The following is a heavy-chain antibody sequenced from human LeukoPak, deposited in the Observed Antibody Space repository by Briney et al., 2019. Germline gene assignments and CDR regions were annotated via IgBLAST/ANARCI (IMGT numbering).Heavy chain of an antibody. J-gene: IGHJ5*02. CDR3: ARSSTVTTWWFDP. D-gene: IGHD4-17*01. V-gene: IGHV1-69*13. Sequence: SVKVSCKASGGTFSSYAISWVRQAPGQGLEWMGGIIPIFGTANYAQKFQGRVTITADESTSTAYMELRSLRSDDTAVYYCARSSTVTTWWFDPWGQGTLVTVSS. CDR2: IIPIFGTA. CDR1: GGTFSSYA.